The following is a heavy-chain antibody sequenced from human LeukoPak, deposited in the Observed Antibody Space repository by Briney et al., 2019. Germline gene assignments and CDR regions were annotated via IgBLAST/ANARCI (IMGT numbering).Heavy chain of an antibody. Sequence: ASVKVSCKASEYTLISYAMHWVRQAPGQRLEWMGWINAGNGNTKYSQKFQGRVTITRDTSASTAYMELSSLRSDDTAVFYCARRSERGFDFWGQGTLVTVSS. CDR2: INAGNGNT. J-gene: IGHJ4*02. CDR1: EYTLISYA. D-gene: IGHD1-1*01. CDR3: ARRSERGFDF. V-gene: IGHV1-3*01.